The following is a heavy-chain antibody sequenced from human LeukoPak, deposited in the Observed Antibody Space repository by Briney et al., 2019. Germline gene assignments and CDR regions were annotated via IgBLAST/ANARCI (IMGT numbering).Heavy chain of an antibody. J-gene: IGHJ6*02. CDR1: GYTFTSYD. V-gene: IGHV1-8*01. CDR3: ARYPTVYDFWSGYYPLNYYYYYGMDV. CDR2: MNPNSGNT. Sequence: ASVKVSCKASGYTFTSYDINWVRQATGQGLEWMGWMNPNSGNTGYAQKFQGRVTMTRNTSISTAYMELSSLRSEDTAVYYYARYPTVYDFWSGYYPLNYYYYYGMDVWGQGTTVTVSS. D-gene: IGHD3-3*01.